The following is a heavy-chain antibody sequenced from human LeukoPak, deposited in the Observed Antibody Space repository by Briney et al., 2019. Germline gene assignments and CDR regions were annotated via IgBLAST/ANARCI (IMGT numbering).Heavy chain of an antibody. Sequence: PSETLSLTCAVYGGSFSGYYWSWIRQPPGKGLEWIGEINHSGSTNYNPSLKSRVTISVDTSKNQFSLKLSSVTAADTAVYYCARGGGRGTAPSRYYFDYWGQGTLVTVSS. V-gene: IGHV4-34*01. CDR3: ARGGGRGTAPSRYYFDY. J-gene: IGHJ4*02. CDR1: GGSFSGYY. CDR2: INHSGST. D-gene: IGHD3-16*01.